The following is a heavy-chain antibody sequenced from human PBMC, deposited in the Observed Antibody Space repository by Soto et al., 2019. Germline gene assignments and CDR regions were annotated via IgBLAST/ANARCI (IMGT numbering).Heavy chain of an antibody. CDR1: GGSVNSDFYY. V-gene: IGHV4-61*01. D-gene: IGHD6-6*01. CDR2: IYYTGST. Sequence: SETLSLTCTVSGGSVNSDFYYWSWIRQPPGKGLEWIGYIYYTGSTNYNPSLKSRVTISLDTSRNQFSLKLSSVTAADTAVFYCAREYSNSPEAFDYWGQGALVTVSS. CDR3: AREYSNSPEAFDY. J-gene: IGHJ4*02.